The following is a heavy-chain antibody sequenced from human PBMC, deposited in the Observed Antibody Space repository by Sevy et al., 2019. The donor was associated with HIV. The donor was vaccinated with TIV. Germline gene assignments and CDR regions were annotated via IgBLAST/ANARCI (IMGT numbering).Heavy chain of an antibody. J-gene: IGHJ4*02. Sequence: SETLSLTCTVSGGSVSRSTYYWGWIRQPLGKGLEWIGSIYYSGSTYYNPSLKSRVTISVDTSKNQFSLKLSSVTAAVTAVYYCARHSSMTTVTMNYWGQGTLVTVSS. CDR1: GGSVSRSTYY. V-gene: IGHV4-39*01. D-gene: IGHD4-17*01. CDR3: ARHSSMTTVTMNY. CDR2: IYYSGST.